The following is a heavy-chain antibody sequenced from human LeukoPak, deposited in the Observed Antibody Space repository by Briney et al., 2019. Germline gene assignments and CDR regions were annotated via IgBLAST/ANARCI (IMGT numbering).Heavy chain of an antibody. CDR3: ARDGSGIAVFDY. V-gene: IGHV3-53*01. CDR2: IYGGGST. CDR1: GFTVSSNY. D-gene: IGHD6-19*01. Sequence: GGSLRLSCAASGFTVSSNYMSWVRQAPGKGLEWVSVIYGGGSTYYADSVKGRFTISRDNSKNTLYLQKNSPSAEDTAVYHCARDGSGIAVFDYWGQGTLVTVSS. J-gene: IGHJ4*02.